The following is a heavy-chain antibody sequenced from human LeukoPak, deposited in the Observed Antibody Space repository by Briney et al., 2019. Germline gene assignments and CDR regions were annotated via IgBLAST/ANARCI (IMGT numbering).Heavy chain of an antibody. V-gene: IGHV3-48*03. Sequence: GGSLRLSCAASGFTFSSYETNWVRQAPGKGLEWVSYISRSDNTIYYADSVKGRFTISRDNAKNSLYLQMNSLRAEDTAIYYCARGITYWGQGTLVTVSS. D-gene: IGHD1-14*01. CDR1: GFTFSSYE. CDR3: ARGITY. J-gene: IGHJ4*02. CDR2: ISRSDNTI.